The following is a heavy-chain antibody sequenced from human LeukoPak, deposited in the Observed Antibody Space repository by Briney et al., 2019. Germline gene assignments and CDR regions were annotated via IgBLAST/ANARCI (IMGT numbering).Heavy chain of an antibody. D-gene: IGHD3-3*01. Sequence: SETLSLTCTVSGGSISSYYWSWIRQPPGKGLEWIGYIYYSGSTNYNPSLKSRVTISVDTSKNQFSLKLSSVTAADTAVYYCARGSTGPLYYDFWSGYYHFDYWGQGTLVTVSS. V-gene: IGHV4-59*12. CDR1: GGSISSYY. CDR2: IYYSGST. CDR3: ARGSTGPLYYDFWSGYYHFDY. J-gene: IGHJ4*02.